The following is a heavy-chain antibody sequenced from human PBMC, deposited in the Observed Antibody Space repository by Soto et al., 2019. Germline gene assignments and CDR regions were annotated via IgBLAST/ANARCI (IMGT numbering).Heavy chain of an antibody. CDR2: IYYSGST. V-gene: IGHV4-39*01. Sequence: QLQLQESGPGLVKPSETLSLTCTVSGGSISSSSYYWGWIRQPPGKGLEWIGSIYYSGSTYYNPSLKSRVTISVDTSKNQFSLKLSSVTAADTAVYYCAGGGQQLVRDYYYGMDVWGQGTTVTVSS. CDR1: GGSISSSSYY. D-gene: IGHD6-13*01. J-gene: IGHJ6*02. CDR3: AGGGQQLVRDYYYGMDV.